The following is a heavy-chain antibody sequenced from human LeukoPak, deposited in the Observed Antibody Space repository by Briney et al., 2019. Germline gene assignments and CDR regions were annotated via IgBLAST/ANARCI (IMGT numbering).Heavy chain of an antibody. D-gene: IGHD4-23*01. CDR2: INWNGGST. CDR1: GFTFSSYV. CDR3: ARGDYGGNFEGVDY. J-gene: IGHJ4*02. V-gene: IGHV3-20*04. Sequence: GGSLGLSCAASGFTFSSYVMSWVRQAPGKGLEWVSGINWNGGSTGYADSVKGRFTISRDNAKNSLYLQMNSLRAEDTALYYCARGDYGGNFEGVDYWGQGTLVTVPS.